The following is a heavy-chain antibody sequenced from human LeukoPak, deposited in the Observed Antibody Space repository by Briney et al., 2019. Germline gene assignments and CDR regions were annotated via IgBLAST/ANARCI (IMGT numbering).Heavy chain of an antibody. CDR3: ARCSGDSSGYYYEDERYYFDY. CDR1: GGTFSGYA. Sequence: ASVKVSCKASGGTFSGYAISWVRQAPGQGLEWMGGIIPIFGTANYAQKFQGRVTITTDESTSTAYMELSSLRSEDTAVYYCARCSGDSSGYYYEDERYYFDYWGQGTLVTVSS. J-gene: IGHJ4*02. D-gene: IGHD3-22*01. V-gene: IGHV1-69*05. CDR2: IIPIFGTA.